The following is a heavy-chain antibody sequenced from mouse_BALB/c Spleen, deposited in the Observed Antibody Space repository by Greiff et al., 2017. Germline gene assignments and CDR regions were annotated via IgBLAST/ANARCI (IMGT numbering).Heavy chain of an antibody. V-gene: IGHV2-9*02. D-gene: IGHD2-2*01. J-gene: IGHJ2*01. CDR2: IWAGGST. CDR1: GFSLTSYG. Sequence: VKLVESGPGLVAPSQSLSITCTVSGFSLTSYGVHWVRQPPGKGLEWLGVIWAGGSTNYNSALMSRLSISKDNSKSQVFLKMNSLQTDDTAMYYCARDSGYDPYYFDYWGQGTTLTVSS. CDR3: ARDSGYDPYYFDY.